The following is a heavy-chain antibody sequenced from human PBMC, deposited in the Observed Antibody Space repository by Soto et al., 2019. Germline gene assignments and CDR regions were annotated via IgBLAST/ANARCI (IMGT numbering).Heavy chain of an antibody. Sequence: SETLSLTCTISGGSITSYYWSWFRQPPGKGLGLIGYGYYSGSTKYYPSPESRTTISADTSKNQFSLTVTSVTAADTAVYYCAKYRRSDAEGKKLGFWDQVILVTVSS. CDR3: AKYRRSDAEGKKLGF. J-gene: IGHJ4*02. CDR1: GGSITSYY. V-gene: IGHV4-59*01. CDR2: GYYSGST. D-gene: IGHD2-2*02.